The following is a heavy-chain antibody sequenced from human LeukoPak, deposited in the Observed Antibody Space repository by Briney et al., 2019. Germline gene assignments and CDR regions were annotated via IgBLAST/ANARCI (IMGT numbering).Heavy chain of an antibody. CDR2: ISHSGSA. Sequence: SETLTLTCAVSGFSINTAHYWGWVRQPPGEGLEWIGSISHSGSAYYNPSLKSRVTISLDASKNQFSLKVTSVTAAGTAVYYCARGMSSVAAVGLWGRGTLVTVSS. CDR3: ARGMSSVAAVGL. CDR1: GFSINTAHY. V-gene: IGHV4-38-2*01. D-gene: IGHD6-13*01. J-gene: IGHJ1*01.